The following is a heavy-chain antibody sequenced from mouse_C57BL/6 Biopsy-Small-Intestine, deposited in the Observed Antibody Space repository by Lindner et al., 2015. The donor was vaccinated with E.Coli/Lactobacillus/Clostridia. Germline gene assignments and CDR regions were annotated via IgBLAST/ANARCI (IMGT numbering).Heavy chain of an antibody. Sequence: VQLQESGAELVKPGASVKISCKASGYAFSSYWMNWVKQRPGKGLEWIGQIYPGDGDTNYNGKFKGKATLTADKSSSTAYMQLSSLTSEDSAVYFCARERYYGSFYAMDYWGQGTSVTVSS. V-gene: IGHV1-80*01. CDR3: ARERYYGSFYAMDY. D-gene: IGHD1-1*01. CDR1: GYAFSSYW. CDR2: IYPGDGDT. J-gene: IGHJ4*01.